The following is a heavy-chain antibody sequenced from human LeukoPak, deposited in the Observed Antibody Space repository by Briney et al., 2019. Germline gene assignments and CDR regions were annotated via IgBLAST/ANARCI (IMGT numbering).Heavy chain of an antibody. CDR1: GFTFSSYA. J-gene: IGHJ4*02. D-gene: IGHD6-19*01. CDR3: AKVRSIAVAPTPYYLDY. V-gene: IGHV3-23*01. Sequence: GGSLRLSCAAPGFTFSSYAMSWVRQAPGKGLEWVSAISGSGGSTYYADSVRGRFTISRDNSKSTLYLQMNSLRAEDTAVYYCAKVRSIAVAPTPYYLDYWGQGTLVTVSS. CDR2: ISGSGGST.